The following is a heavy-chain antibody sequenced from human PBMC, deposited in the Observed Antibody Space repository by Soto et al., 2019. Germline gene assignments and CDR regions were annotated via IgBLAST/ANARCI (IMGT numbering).Heavy chain of an antibody. CDR2: IYYSGST. CDR1: GGSISSGGYY. Sequence: QVQLQESGPGLVKPSQTLSLTCTVSGGSISSGGYYWSWIRQHPGKGLEWIWYIYYSGSTYYNPSLKSRVTISVDTSKNQFSLKLSSVTAADTAVYYCARRRVAGSSGYYNWFDPWGQGTLVTVSS. V-gene: IGHV4-31*03. CDR3: ARRRVAGSSGYYNWFDP. D-gene: IGHD3-22*01. J-gene: IGHJ5*02.